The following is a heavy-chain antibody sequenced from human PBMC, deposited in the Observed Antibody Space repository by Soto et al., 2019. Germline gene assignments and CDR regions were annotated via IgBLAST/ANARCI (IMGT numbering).Heavy chain of an antibody. CDR2: IRSKANSYAT. V-gene: IGHV3-73*02. D-gene: IGHD2-2*01. Sequence: EVQLVESGGGLVQPGGSLKLSCAASGFTFSGSAMHWVRQASGKGLEWVGRIRSKANSYATAYAASVKGRFTISRDDSKNTLYLQMNSLRAEDTAVYYCAKSTRVVPAALLGDYYYGMDVWGQGTTVTVSS. J-gene: IGHJ6*02. CDR1: GFTFSGSA. CDR3: AKSTRVVPAALLGDYYYGMDV.